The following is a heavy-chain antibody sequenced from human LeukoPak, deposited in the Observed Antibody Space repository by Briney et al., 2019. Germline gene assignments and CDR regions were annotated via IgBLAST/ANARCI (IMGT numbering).Heavy chain of an antibody. V-gene: IGHV3-30*02. J-gene: IGHJ5*02. CDR1: GFTFSSYG. CDR2: IRYDGSNK. D-gene: IGHD3-3*01. CDR3: AKGGYYDFWSGYSNWFDP. Sequence: HSGESLKISCAASGFTFSSYGMHWVRQAPGKGLEWVAFIRYDGSNKYYADSVKGRFTISRDNSKNTLYLQMNSLRAEDTAVYYCAKGGYYDFWSGYSNWFDPWGQGTLVTVSS.